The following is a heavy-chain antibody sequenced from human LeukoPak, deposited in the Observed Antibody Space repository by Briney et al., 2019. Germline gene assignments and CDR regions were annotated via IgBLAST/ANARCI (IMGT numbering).Heavy chain of an antibody. CDR2: ISGRGGGT. J-gene: IGHJ3*02. V-gene: IGHV3-23*01. CDR3: ARNPPYYYDSSGPKGAFDI. Sequence: GGSLRLSCAASGFTFSDYGMSWVRQAPGKGLEWVSTISGRGGGTYSADSVKGRFTISRDNSKNTLYLQMNSLRAEDTAVYYCARNPPYYYDSSGPKGAFDIWGQGTMVTVSS. CDR1: GFTFSDYG. D-gene: IGHD3-22*01.